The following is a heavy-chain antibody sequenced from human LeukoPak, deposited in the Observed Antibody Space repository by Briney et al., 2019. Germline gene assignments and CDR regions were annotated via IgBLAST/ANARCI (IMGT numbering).Heavy chain of an antibody. D-gene: IGHD5-18*01. Sequence: SVKVSCKASGGTFSSYAISWVRQAPGQGLEWMGGIIPIFGTANYAQKFQGRVTITADESTSTAYMELSSLRSEDTAVYYCASLGYSYGYHFDYWGQGTLVTVSS. V-gene: IGHV1-69*01. CDR2: IIPIFGTA. CDR3: ASLGYSYGYHFDY. J-gene: IGHJ4*02. CDR1: GGTFSSYA.